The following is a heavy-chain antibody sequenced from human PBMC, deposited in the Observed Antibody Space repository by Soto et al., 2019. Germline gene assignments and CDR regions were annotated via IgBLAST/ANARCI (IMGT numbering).Heavy chain of an antibody. V-gene: IGHV1-18*01. CDR3: ASAVVVVVAATTLRGFDL. CDR2: ISAYNGNT. J-gene: IGHJ5*02. D-gene: IGHD2-15*01. CDR1: GYTFTSYG. Sequence: QVQLVQSGAEVKKPGASVKVSCKTSGYTFTSYGISWVRQAPGQGPEWMGWISAYNGNTNYAQKLQGRVTMTTDKSTSTAARELVRRSSHKTALYYWASAVVVVVAATTLRGFDLWGQGTQVTVSS.